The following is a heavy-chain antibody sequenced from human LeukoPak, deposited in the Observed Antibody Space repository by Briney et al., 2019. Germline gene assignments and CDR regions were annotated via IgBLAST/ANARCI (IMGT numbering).Heavy chain of an antibody. Sequence: TGRSLGLLRAASGYPDSSYYMSWARQAPGKGLEWVSVIYSGGSTYYADSVKGRFSISRDNSKNTLYLQMNSLRAEDTAVYYFARDHSSSSYYGMDVWGQGTTVTVSS. J-gene: IGHJ6*02. CDR2: IYSGGST. D-gene: IGHD6-13*01. V-gene: IGHV3-66*01. CDR3: ARDHSSSSYYGMDV. CDR1: GYPDSSYY.